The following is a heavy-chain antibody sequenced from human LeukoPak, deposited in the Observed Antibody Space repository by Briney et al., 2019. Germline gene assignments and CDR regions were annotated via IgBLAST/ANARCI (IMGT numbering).Heavy chain of an antibody. CDR3: ASSGVATAHTRYYYGMDV. CDR2: IIPIFGTA. V-gene: IGHV1-69*13. J-gene: IGHJ6*04. Sequence: SVKVSCKASGGTFSSYAIGWVRQAPGQGLEWMGGIIPIFGTANYAQKFQGRVTITADESTSTAYMELSSLRSEDTAVYYCASSGVATAHTRYYYGMDVWGKGTTVTVSS. D-gene: IGHD5-12*01. CDR1: GGTFSSYA.